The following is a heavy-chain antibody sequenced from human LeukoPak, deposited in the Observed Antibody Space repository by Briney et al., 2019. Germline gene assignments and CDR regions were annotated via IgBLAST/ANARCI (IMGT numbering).Heavy chain of an antibody. J-gene: IGHJ4*02. Sequence: GGSLRLSCAASGFTFDDYAMHWVRQAPGKGLEWVSGISWNSGSIGYADSVKGRFTISRDNAKNSLYLQMNSLRAEDTAVYYCARDLPYYDFWSDYYTAFDYWGQGTLVTVSS. D-gene: IGHD3-3*01. CDR1: GFTFDDYA. CDR2: ISWNSGSI. CDR3: ARDLPYYDFWSDYYTAFDY. V-gene: IGHV3-9*01.